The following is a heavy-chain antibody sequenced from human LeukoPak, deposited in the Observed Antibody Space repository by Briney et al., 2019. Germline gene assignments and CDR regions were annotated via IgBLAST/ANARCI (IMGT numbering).Heavy chain of an antibody. V-gene: IGHV3-11*01. CDR3: ATLRTMIRPDFDN. J-gene: IGHJ4*02. Sequence: GGSLRLSCAASGLAFTDYYMTWIRQAPGKRLEWVSYISSGGETTYSADSVRGRFTISRDNTKNSLYLHMNSLRAEDTAVYYCATLRTMIRPDFDNWGQGTLVTVSS. D-gene: IGHD3-22*01. CDR2: ISSGGETT. CDR1: GLAFTDYY.